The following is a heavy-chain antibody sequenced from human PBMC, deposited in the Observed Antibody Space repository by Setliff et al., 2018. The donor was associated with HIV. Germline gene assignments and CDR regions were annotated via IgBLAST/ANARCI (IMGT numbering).Heavy chain of an antibody. V-gene: IGHV3-23*01. CDR2: ISGSGGST. CDR1: GFTFSSYA. D-gene: IGHD3-22*01. Sequence: GSLRLSCAASGFTFSSYAMSWVRQAPGKGLEWVSAISGSGGSTYYADSVKGRFTISRDNSKNTLYLQMNSLRAEDTAVYCCARSKGHLYYDDDTGYVLRAFDIWGQGTMVTVSS. CDR3: ARSKGHLYYDDDTGYVLRAFDI. J-gene: IGHJ3*02.